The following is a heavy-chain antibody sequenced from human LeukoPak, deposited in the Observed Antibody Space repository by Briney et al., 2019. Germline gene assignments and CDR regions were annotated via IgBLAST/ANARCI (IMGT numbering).Heavy chain of an antibody. CDR1: DDSFSSHY. J-gene: IGHJ3*02. CDR3: ARDLVTVTKGFDI. Sequence: SETLSLTCAVSDDSFSSHYWTWIRQPPGKGLEWIGYISYIGSTNDNPSLKSRVTISIDTSKNQFSLKLSSVTAADTAVYYCARDLVTVTKGFDIWGQGTMVSVSS. D-gene: IGHD4-17*01. CDR2: ISYIGST. V-gene: IGHV4-59*11.